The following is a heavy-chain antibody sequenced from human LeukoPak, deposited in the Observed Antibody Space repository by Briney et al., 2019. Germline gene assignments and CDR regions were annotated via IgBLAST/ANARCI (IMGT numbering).Heavy chain of an antibody. V-gene: IGHV1-46*01. J-gene: IGHJ4*02. CDR3: ARFNSGGGVTMIVPERVGARYFDY. D-gene: IGHD3-22*01. Sequence: VASVKVSCKASGYTFTSYYMHWVRQAPGQGLEWMGIINPSGGSTSYAQKFQGRVTMTRDTSTSTVYMELSSLRSEDTAVYYCARFNSGGGVTMIVPERVGARYFDYWGQGTLVTVSS. CDR1: GYTFTSYY. CDR2: INPSGGST.